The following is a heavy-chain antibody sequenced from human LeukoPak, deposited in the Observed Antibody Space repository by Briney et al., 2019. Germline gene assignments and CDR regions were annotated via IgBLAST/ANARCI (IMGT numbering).Heavy chain of an antibody. CDR3: ARGSQGTRLAFDI. V-gene: IGHV3-21*01. J-gene: IGHJ3*02. D-gene: IGHD2-8*01. CDR2: ISSGSSYI. CDR1: GFTFITYS. Sequence: GGSLRLSCAASGFTFITYSMNWVRQAPGKGLEWVSSISSGSSYIYYADSVKGRFTISRDNAKNSLYLQMNSLRAEDTAVYYCARGSQGTRLAFDIWGQGTMVTVSS.